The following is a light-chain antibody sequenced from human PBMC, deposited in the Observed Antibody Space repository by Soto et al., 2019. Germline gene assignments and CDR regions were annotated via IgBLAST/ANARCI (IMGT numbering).Light chain of an antibody. CDR3: QQFDKWPWT. CDR2: GAS. V-gene: IGKV3-15*01. Sequence: IVIRQYAFTVSVSPGGRATLSCRARQSISGTLAWYQQKPGQAPRLLIYGASRRATGFPARFSGSGSGTDFTLTIISLQSEDFAVDYCQQFDKWPWTFGQ. J-gene: IGKJ1*01. CDR1: QSISGT.